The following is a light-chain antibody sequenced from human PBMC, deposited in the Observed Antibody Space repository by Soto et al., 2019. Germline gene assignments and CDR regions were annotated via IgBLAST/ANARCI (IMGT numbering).Light chain of an antibody. CDR1: SSDVGGYNY. CDR3: NSYAGWIYV. J-gene: IGLJ1*01. CDR2: EVN. V-gene: IGLV2-8*01. Sequence: SALTQPPSASGSPGQSVTISCTGTSSDVGGYNYVSWYQHHPGKAPKLMIFEVNKRPSGVPDRFSGSKFGNTASLIVSGLQAEDEADYYCNSYAGWIYVFGTGTKLTVL.